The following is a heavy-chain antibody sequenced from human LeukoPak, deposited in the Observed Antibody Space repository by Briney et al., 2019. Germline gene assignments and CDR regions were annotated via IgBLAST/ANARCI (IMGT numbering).Heavy chain of an antibody. V-gene: IGHV4-31*03. CDR1: GGSISSGGYY. CDR3: ARSRQASGLFSS. CDR2: IYYSGST. Sequence: PSETLSLTCTVSGGSISSGGYYWSWIRQHPGKGLEWIGYIYYSGSTYYNPSLKSRFTISVDRPKNQFFLNVTSLTAADTAVYYCARSRQASGLFSSWGQGTLVVVSS. J-gene: IGHJ5*02. D-gene: IGHD3-10*01.